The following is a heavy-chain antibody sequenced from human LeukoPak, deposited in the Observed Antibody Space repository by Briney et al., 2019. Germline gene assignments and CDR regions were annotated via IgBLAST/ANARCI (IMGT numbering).Heavy chain of an antibody. CDR2: ISTGGDI. J-gene: IGHJ5*02. D-gene: IGHD5-12*01. CDR1: VGSICNSY. V-gene: IGHV4-59*07. CDR3: VRGPGRGYSLEP. Sequence: SDTLSLTCAVSVGSICNSYCSWARQPPGKGLEWIGYISTGGDINYNPSLKSRASISIDTSNNQLSLTLTSVTTADTAVYFCVRGPGRGYSLEPWGQGSLVTVSS.